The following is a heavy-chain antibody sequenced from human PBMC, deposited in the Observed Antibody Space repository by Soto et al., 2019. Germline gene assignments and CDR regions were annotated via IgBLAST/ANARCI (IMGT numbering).Heavy chain of an antibody. CDR1: GLTFRNTW. CDR3: ATVGSITTAGTPFDY. J-gene: IGHJ4*02. D-gene: IGHD3-3*01. Sequence: GGSLRLSCAASGLTFRNTWVNWVRQAPGRGLEWVGRVKSKTDGGATDYAAPVKGRFTISRDDSEATLYLQMNSLKTEDTAVYYCATVGSITTAGTPFDYWGQGTLVTVSS. CDR2: VKSKTDGGAT. V-gene: IGHV3-15*07.